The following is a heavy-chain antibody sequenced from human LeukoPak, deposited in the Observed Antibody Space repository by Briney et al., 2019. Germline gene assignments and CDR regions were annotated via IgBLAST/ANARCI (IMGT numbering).Heavy chain of an antibody. CDR3: ARGRSELWWYYDSSGYYRFDY. V-gene: IGHV4-4*02. J-gene: IGHJ4*02. D-gene: IGHD3-22*01. Sequence: PSETLSLTCAVSGGSISSSNWWSWVRPPPGEGLEWIGRIYTSGSTNYNPSLKSRVTISVDTSKNQFSLKLSSVTAADTAVYYCARGRSELWWYYDSSGYYRFDYWGQGTLVTVSS. CDR2: IYTSGST. CDR1: GGSISSSNW.